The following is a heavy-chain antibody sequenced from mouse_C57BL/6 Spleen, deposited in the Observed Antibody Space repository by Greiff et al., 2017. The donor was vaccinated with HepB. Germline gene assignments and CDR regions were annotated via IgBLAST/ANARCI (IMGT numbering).Heavy chain of an antibody. CDR1: GFTFSSYG. CDR3: ARHGTGTYYFDY. Sequence: DVHLVESGGDLVKPGGSLKLSCAASGFTFSSYGMSWVRQTPDKRLEWVATISSGGSYTYYPDSVKGRFTISRDNAKNTLYLQMSSLKSEDTAMYYCARHGTGTYYFDYWGQGTTLTVSS. D-gene: IGHD4-1*01. V-gene: IGHV5-6*01. J-gene: IGHJ2*01. CDR2: ISSGGSYT.